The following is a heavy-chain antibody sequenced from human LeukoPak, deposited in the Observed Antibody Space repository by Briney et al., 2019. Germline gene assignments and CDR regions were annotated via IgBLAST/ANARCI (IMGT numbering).Heavy chain of an antibody. D-gene: IGHD4-17*01. Sequence: ASVKVSCKASGYTFTGHYMHWVRQAPGQGLEWMGRIYPNSGGTNYAQKFQGRVTMTRDTSISTAYMEPSRLRSDDTAVYYCARSYDYGDYGLGYWGQGTLVTVSS. CDR1: GYTFTGHY. CDR2: IYPNSGGT. J-gene: IGHJ4*02. V-gene: IGHV1-2*06. CDR3: ARSYDYGDYGLGY.